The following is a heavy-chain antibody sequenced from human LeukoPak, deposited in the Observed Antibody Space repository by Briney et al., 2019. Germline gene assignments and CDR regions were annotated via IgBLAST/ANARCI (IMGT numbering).Heavy chain of an antibody. CDR1: GYTFTSYG. CDR2: ISAYNGNT. D-gene: IGHD2-2*01. Sequence: ASVKFSCKASGYTFTSYGISWVRQPPGQGLEWMGWISAYNGNTNYAQKLQGRVTMTTDTSTSTAYMELRSLRSEDTAVYYCARDYRFFSIAAGPAATPGWFDPWGQGTLVTVSS. V-gene: IGHV1-18*01. CDR3: ARDYRFFSIAAGPAATPGWFDP. J-gene: IGHJ5*02.